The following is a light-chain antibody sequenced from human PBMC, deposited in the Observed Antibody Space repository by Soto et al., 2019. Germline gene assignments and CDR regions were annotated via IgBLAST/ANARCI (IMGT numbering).Light chain of an antibody. V-gene: IGKV3-20*01. CDR2: GVS. CDR3: QQYGTSPRT. J-gene: IGKJ1*01. CDR1: QSVRSSY. Sequence: EIVLTQSPGTLSLSPGERATLSCRASQSVRSSYLAWYQQKLGQAPRLLIYGVSNRATGIPDRFSGSGSGTDFTLTISRLEAEDFAVDYCQQYGTSPRTFGQGTKVDIK.